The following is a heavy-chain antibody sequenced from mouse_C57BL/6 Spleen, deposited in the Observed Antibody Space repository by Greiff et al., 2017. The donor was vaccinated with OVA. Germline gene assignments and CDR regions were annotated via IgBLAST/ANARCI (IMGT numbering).Heavy chain of an antibody. Sequence: EVQLQQSGPELVKPGASVKISCKASGYSFTGYYMNWVKQSPEKSLEWIGEINPSTGGTTYNQKFKAKATLTVDKSSSTAYMQLKSLTSEDSAVYYCAREDYYGSSPYAMDYWGQGTSVTVSS. D-gene: IGHD1-1*01. CDR2: INPSTGGT. V-gene: IGHV1-42*01. J-gene: IGHJ4*01. CDR3: AREDYYGSSPYAMDY. CDR1: GYSFTGYY.